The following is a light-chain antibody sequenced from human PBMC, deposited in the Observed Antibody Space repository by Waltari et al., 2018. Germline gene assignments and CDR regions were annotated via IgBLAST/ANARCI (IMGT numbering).Light chain of an antibody. Sequence: EIVLTQSPDTLSLSPGERDALSCRASQSVSKNYLAWYQQKPGQAPRLLISVASSRATGIPDRFSGSGSGTDFTLTISRLEPEDFAVYYCQQHGSSPYTFGQGTKLEIK. V-gene: IGKV3-20*01. J-gene: IGKJ2*01. CDR2: VAS. CDR3: QQHGSSPYT. CDR1: QSVSKNY.